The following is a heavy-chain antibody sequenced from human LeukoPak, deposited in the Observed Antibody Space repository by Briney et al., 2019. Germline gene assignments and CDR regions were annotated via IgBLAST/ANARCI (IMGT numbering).Heavy chain of an antibody. V-gene: IGHV3-7*01. Sequence: GGSLRLSCAASGFTFDNYWMSWVRQAPGKGLEWVANIKQDGSEKYYVDSVKGRFTISRDSAQNSLYLQMNSLRVEDTAVYYCATRTAMVTLDFDYWGQGTLVTVSS. J-gene: IGHJ4*02. CDR3: ATRTAMVTLDFDY. CDR1: GFTFDNYW. CDR2: IKQDGSEK. D-gene: IGHD5-18*01.